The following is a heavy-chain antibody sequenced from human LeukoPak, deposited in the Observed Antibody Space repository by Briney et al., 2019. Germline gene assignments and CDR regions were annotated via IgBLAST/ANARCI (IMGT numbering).Heavy chain of an antibody. D-gene: IGHD1-26*01. V-gene: IGHV4-39*07. J-gene: IGHJ6*03. CDR1: GGSISSSSYY. Sequence: SETLSLTCTVSGGSISSSSYYWGWIRQPPGKGLEWIGSIYYSGSTYYNPSLKSRVTISVDTSKNQFSLKLSSVTAADTAFYYCASQGHHGKIVGTTLSYFYMDVWGKGTTVTVSS. CDR3: ASQGHHGKIVGTTLSYFYMDV. CDR2: IYYSGST.